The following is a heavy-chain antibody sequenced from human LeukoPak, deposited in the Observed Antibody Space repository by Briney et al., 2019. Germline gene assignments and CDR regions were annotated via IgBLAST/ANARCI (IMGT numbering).Heavy chain of an antibody. CDR2: ISNSGDDT. V-gene: IGHV3-23*01. Sequence: GGSLRLSCAASDFTFRSYAMSWVRQAPGKGLEWVSGISNSGDDTYYADSAKGRFTISRDNSKNTLYLQMNSLRAEDTAVYFCAKDTWASNYGFDYWGQGALVTVSS. J-gene: IGHJ4*02. CDR1: DFTFRSYA. D-gene: IGHD4-11*01. CDR3: AKDTWASNYGFDY.